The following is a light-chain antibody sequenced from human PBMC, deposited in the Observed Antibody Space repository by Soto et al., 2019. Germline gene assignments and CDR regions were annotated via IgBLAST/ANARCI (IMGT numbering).Light chain of an antibody. CDR3: QQGNWPPLT. CDR2: DAS. CDR1: QSVSSY. Sequence: EIVLTQSPATLSLSPGERATLSCRASQSVSSYLAWYQQKPGQAPRLLMYDASNRATGIPARFSGSGSGTDFTLTIRSLKPEDFAVYYWQQGNWPPLTFGGGTKVEIK. J-gene: IGKJ4*01. V-gene: IGKV3-11*01.